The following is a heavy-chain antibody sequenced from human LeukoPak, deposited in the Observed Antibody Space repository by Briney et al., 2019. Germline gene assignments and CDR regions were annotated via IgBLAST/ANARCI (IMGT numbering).Heavy chain of an antibody. D-gene: IGHD6-13*01. J-gene: IGHJ4*02. Sequence: PETLSLTCTVSGGSISSSSYYWGWIRQPPGKGLEWIGSIYYSGSTYYNPSLKSRVTISVDTSKNQFSPKLSSVTAADTAVYYCARLAPYSSPSTDYWGQGTLVTVSS. CDR2: IYYSGST. V-gene: IGHV4-39*01. CDR3: ARLAPYSSPSTDY. CDR1: GGSISSSSYY.